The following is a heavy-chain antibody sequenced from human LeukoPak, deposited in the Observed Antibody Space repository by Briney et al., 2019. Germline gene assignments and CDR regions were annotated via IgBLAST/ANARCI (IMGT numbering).Heavy chain of an antibody. V-gene: IGHV3-23*01. D-gene: IGHD5-12*01. CDR3: ARDRDSGPSGLGY. Sequence: PGGSLRLSCAASGLTFSYYAMSWVRQAPGKGPEWLSSISDSGGSTYYADSVKGRFTISRDNSKNTLYLQIHSLRGEDTAIYSCARDRDSGPSGLGYWGQGTLVTVSS. J-gene: IGHJ4*02. CDR1: GLTFSYYA. CDR2: ISDSGGST.